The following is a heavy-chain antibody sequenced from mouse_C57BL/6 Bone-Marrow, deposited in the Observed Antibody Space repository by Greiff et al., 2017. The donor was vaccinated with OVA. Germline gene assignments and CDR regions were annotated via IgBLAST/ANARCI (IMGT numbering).Heavy chain of an antibody. Sequence: VQLQQSGPELVKPGASAKISCKASGYAFSSSWMNWVKQRPGKGLEWIGRIYPGDGDTNYNGKFKGKATLTADKSSSTAYMQLSSQTSEDSAVYFCAREGGYFFAYWGQGTLVTVSA. D-gene: IGHD2-3*01. CDR2: IYPGDGDT. V-gene: IGHV1-82*01. J-gene: IGHJ3*01. CDR1: GYAFSSSW. CDR3: AREGGYFFAY.